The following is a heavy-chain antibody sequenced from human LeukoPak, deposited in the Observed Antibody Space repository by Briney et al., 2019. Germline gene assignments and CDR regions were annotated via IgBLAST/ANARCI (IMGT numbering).Heavy chain of an antibody. Sequence: GGSLSLSCADSGFTFSNYAMSWVRQAPGKGLEGVSYISSSGSTIYYADSVKGRFTISRDNAKNSLYLQMNSLRAEDTAVYYCAELGITMIGGVWGKGTTVTISS. J-gene: IGHJ6*04. CDR1: GFTFSNYA. V-gene: IGHV3-48*03. D-gene: IGHD3-10*02. CDR3: AELGITMIGGV. CDR2: ISSSGSTI.